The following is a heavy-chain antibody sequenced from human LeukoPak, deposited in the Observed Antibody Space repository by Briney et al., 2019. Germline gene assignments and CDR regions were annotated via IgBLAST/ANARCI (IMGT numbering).Heavy chain of an antibody. CDR1: GFTFSSYS. D-gene: IGHD1-26*01. J-gene: IGHJ3*02. CDR2: ISSSSSYI. CDR3: ARELGATDAFDI. V-gene: IGHV3-21*01. Sequence: GGSLRLSCAASGFTFSSYSMNWVRQAPGKGLEWVSSISSSSSYIYYADSVKGRFTISRDNAKNSLYLQMNSLSAEDTAVYYCARELGATDAFDIWGQGTMVTVSS.